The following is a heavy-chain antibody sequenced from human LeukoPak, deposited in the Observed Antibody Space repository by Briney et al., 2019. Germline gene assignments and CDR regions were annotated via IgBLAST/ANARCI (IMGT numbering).Heavy chain of an antibody. CDR1: GGSFSGYY. J-gene: IGHJ4*02. D-gene: IGHD3-22*01. CDR2: INHSGST. V-gene: IGHV4-34*01. Sequence: TTSETLSLTCAVYGGSFSGYYWSWIRQPPGKGLEWIGEINHSGSTNYNPSLKSRVTISVDTSKNQFSLKLSSVTAADTAVYYCARGRSTPQRGYYVQWRVYFDYWGQGTLVTVSS. CDR3: ARGRSTPQRGYYVQWRVYFDY.